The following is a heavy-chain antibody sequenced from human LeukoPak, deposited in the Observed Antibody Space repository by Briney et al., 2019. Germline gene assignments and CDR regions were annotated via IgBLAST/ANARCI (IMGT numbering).Heavy chain of an antibody. CDR2: INHSGST. D-gene: IGHD2-15*01. CDR1: GGSFSGYY. CDR3: ARGGPRYCSGGSCYFGY. Sequence: SETLSLTCAVYGGSFSGYYWGWISPPPGKGREWIGEINHSGSTNHNPPLKSRVTMSVDTSKNQFSLKLSSVPAADTPVYYCARGGPRYCSGGSCYFGYWGQGTLVTVSS. J-gene: IGHJ4*02. V-gene: IGHV4-34*01.